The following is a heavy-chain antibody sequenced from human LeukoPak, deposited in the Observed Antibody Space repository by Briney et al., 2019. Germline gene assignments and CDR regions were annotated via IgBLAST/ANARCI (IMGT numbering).Heavy chain of an antibody. CDR2: MSNDGSNK. D-gene: IGHD4-11*01. CDR1: GFTFRNYG. CDR3: ANYHTSYSRERYFDY. V-gene: IGHV3-30*18. Sequence: QPGGSLRLSCAASGFTFRNYGMHWVRQAPGKGLEWVALMSNDGSNKYFADSVKGRFTISRDNSKNTLYLQMNSLRAEDTAVYYCANYHTSYSRERYFDYWGQGTLVTVSS. J-gene: IGHJ4*02.